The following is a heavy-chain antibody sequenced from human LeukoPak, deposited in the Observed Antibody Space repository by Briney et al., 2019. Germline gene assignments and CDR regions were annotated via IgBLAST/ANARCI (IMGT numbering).Heavy chain of an antibody. V-gene: IGHV1-2*02. D-gene: IGHD3-22*01. CDR1: GYTFTGYY. CDR3: ARSIVGVRGFATDSYYGMDV. Sequence: ASVKVSCKASGYTFTGYYMHRVRQAPGQGLEWMGWINPNSGGTNYAQKFQGRVTMTRDTSISTAYMELSRLRSDDTAVYYCARSIVGVRGFATDSYYGMDVWGQGTTVTVSS. J-gene: IGHJ6*02. CDR2: INPNSGGT.